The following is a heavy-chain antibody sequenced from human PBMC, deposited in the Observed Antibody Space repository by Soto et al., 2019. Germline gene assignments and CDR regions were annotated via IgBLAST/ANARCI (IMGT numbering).Heavy chain of an antibody. J-gene: IGHJ4*02. CDR3: APRGDIAVAGLDY. D-gene: IGHD6-19*01. V-gene: IGHV3-23*01. CDR1: GFTFSSYA. Sequence: GGSLRLSCAASGFTFSSYAMSWVRQAPGKGLEWVSAISGSGGSTYYADSVKGRFTISRDNSKNTLYLQMNSLRAEDTAVYYCAPRGDIAVAGLDYWGQGTLVTVPQ. CDR2: ISGSGGST.